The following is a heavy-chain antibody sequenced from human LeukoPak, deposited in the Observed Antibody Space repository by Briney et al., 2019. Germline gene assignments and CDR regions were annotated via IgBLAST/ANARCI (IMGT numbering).Heavy chain of an antibody. J-gene: IGHJ4*02. Sequence: ASVKVSCKASAYTFTGYYLHWVRQAPGQGLEWMGWTNPNSGGTNYTQSFQGRVTMTRDTSISTAYMELSRLRSDDTAVYYCARAVHYYDSRGCYYFDYWGQGTLVTVSS. D-gene: IGHD3-22*01. CDR1: AYTFTGYY. CDR2: TNPNSGGT. CDR3: ARAVHYYDSRGCYYFDY. V-gene: IGHV1-2*02.